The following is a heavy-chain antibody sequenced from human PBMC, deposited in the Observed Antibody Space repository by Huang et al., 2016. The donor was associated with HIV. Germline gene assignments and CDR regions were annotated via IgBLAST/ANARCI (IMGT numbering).Heavy chain of an antibody. J-gene: IGHJ6*03. D-gene: IGHD4-17*01. V-gene: IGHV4-39*01. CDR2: IYYSGNG. CDR1: GGSFSSSSYY. CDR3: ASRTTVTTTSNYHYFYMDV. Sequence: QLQLQESGPGLVKPSETLSLPCTVSGGSFSSSSYYWGWIRQSPGKGLEWIVSIYYSGNGYYNPSLKSRVTMSVDRSSNQFSLKMHSVTAADTAVYYCASRTTVTTTSNYHYFYMDVWGKGTTVIVSS.